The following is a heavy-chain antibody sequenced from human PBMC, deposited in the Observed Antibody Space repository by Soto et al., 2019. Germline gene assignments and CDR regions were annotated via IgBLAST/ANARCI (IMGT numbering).Heavy chain of an antibody. CDR1: GYTFSDYY. CDR3: ARGPRTQLWLRFAH. J-gene: IGHJ1*01. D-gene: IGHD2-21*01. Sequence: QVQLVQSGAEVMEPGASGTVSCKASGYTFSDYYLHWVRQAPGQGLEWMGWISPNSGATEYAPKFQGRVTMATDTSISKAFLKLASLRPDDTAIYYCARGPRTQLWLRFAHRGQSTLVTVSS. CDR2: ISPNSGAT. V-gene: IGHV1-2*02.